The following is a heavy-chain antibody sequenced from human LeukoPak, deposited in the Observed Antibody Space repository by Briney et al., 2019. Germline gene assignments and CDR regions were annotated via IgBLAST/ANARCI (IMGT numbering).Heavy chain of an antibody. CDR1: GGSISSSSYY. Sequence: ETLSLTCTVSGGSISSSSYYWGWIRQAPGKGLEWVSAITASGGNTYYADSVKGRFTISRDNSKNTLYLQVNSLRAEDTAVYYCAKGNGYSYGRYYFDYWGQGTLVTVSS. CDR2: ITASGGNT. CDR3: AKGNGYSYGRYYFDY. J-gene: IGHJ4*02. V-gene: IGHV3-23*01. D-gene: IGHD5-18*01.